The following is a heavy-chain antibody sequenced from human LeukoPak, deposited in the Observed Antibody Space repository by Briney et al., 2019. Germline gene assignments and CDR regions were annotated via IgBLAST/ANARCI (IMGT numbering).Heavy chain of an antibody. CDR3: ARYATYGSGSYYYMDV. Sequence: GGSLRLSCAASGFTFSSYWMSWVRQAPGKGLEWVANIKQDGSEKYYVDSVKGRFTISRDNAKNSLYLQMNSLRAEDTAVYYCARYATYGSGSYYYMDVWGKGTTVTISS. CDR1: GFTFSSYW. D-gene: IGHD3-10*01. CDR2: IKQDGSEK. V-gene: IGHV3-7*03. J-gene: IGHJ6*03.